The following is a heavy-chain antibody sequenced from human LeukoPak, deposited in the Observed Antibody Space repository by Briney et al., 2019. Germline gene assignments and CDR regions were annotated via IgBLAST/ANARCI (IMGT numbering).Heavy chain of an antibody. D-gene: IGHD4-23*01. CDR3: ARDMNTRVTPISYAFDL. CDR1: GGTFSSYA. V-gene: IGHV1-69*04. J-gene: IGHJ3*01. Sequence: GASVKVSCKASGGTFSSYAISWVRQAPGQGLEWMGRIIPILGIANYAQKFQGRVTITADKSTSTAYMELSSLRSEDTAVYYCARDMNTRVTPISYAFDLWGQGTMVTVSS. CDR2: IIPILGIA.